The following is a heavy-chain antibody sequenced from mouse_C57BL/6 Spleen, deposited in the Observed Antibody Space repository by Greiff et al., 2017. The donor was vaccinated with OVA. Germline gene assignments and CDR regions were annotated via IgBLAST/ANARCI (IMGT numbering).Heavy chain of an antibody. J-gene: IGHJ1*03. Sequence: QVQLQQSGAELARPGASVKLSCKASGYTFTSYGISWVKQRTGQGLEWIGEIYPGSGNTYYNEKFKGKATLTADKSSSTAYMELRSLTSEDSAVYFCSRCITTVVPWYFDVWGTGTTVTVSS. CDR2: IYPGSGNT. V-gene: IGHV1-81*01. D-gene: IGHD1-1*01. CDR3: SRCITTVVPWYFDV. CDR1: GYTFTSYG.